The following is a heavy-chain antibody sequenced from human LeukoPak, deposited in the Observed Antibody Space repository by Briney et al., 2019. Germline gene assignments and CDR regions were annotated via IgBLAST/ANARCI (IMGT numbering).Heavy chain of an antibody. V-gene: IGHV1-8*03. CDR2: MNPNSGNT. CDR1: GYTFTSYD. D-gene: IGHD5-18*01. Sequence: WASVKVSCKASGYTFTSYDINWVRQATGQGLEWMGWMNPNSGNTGYAQKFQGRVTITRNTSISTAYMELSSLRSEDTAVYYCARGVGRGYSYAPSTYYFDYWGQGTLVTVSS. J-gene: IGHJ4*02. CDR3: ARGVGRGYSYAPSTYYFDY.